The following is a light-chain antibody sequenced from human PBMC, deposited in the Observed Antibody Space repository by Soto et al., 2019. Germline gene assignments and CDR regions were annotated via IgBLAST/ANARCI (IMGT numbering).Light chain of an antibody. J-gene: IGKJ4*01. V-gene: IGKV3-11*01. CDR3: QHRSNWPLT. Sequence: EIVLTQSPATLSLSPGERATLSCRTSQSFSTYLAWYQQKPGQPPRLLIYDASNRATGIPGRFSGSGSGTDFTITISRLGPEDFAVYYYQHRSNWPLTFGGGTRVEIK. CDR1: QSFSTY. CDR2: DAS.